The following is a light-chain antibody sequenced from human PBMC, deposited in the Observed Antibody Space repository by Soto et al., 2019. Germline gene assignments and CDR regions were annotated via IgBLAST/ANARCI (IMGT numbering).Light chain of an antibody. J-gene: IGKJ2*01. CDR2: NAS. V-gene: IGKV3-20*01. Sequence: EIVLTQSPGTLSLSPGERATLSCRASQSVTSDYLAWYQQKPGQAHRLLIYNASTRSPGIPDRFSGSGYGTDFSLTISRLEPEDFAVYYWQQYGSSPHTFGQGARVE. CDR3: QQYGSSPHT. CDR1: QSVTSDY.